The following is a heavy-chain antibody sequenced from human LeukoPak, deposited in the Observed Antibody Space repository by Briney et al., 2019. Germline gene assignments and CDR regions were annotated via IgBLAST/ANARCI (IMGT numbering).Heavy chain of an antibody. CDR3: ARGLTSHYYGSGSEDYYYMDV. CDR2: IYYSGST. V-gene: IGHV4-59*12. D-gene: IGHD3-10*01. Sequence: SETLSLTCTVSGGSISSYYWSWIRQPPGEGLEWIGYIYYSGSTNYNPSLKSRVTISVDTSKNQFSLKLGSVTAADTAVYYCARGLTSHYYGSGSEDYYYMDVWGKGTTVTISS. J-gene: IGHJ6*03. CDR1: GGSISSYY.